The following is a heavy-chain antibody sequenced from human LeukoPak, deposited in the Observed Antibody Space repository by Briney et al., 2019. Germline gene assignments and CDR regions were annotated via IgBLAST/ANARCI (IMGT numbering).Heavy chain of an antibody. CDR3: AKGYRAEED. V-gene: IGHV3-23*01. CDR1: GFTFSNYG. J-gene: IGHJ4*02. CDR2: ISTDGGST. Sequence: GGSLRLSCAASGFTFSNYGMSWVRQPPGKGLEWVSVISTDGGSTYNVDSVKGRFTISRDNSKNTLYLQMNSLRAEDTAIYYCAKGYRAEEDWGQGTLVTVSS. D-gene: IGHD2-2*01.